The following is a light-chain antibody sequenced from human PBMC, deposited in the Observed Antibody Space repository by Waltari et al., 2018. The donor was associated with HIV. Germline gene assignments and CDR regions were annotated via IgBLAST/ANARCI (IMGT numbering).Light chain of an antibody. J-gene: IGKJ3*01. CDR1: PNINTY. CDR2: TAT. Sequence: DIQMTQSPSSLSASIGDRVTITCRASPNINTYLTWYQQKPGKAPRALIATATTLQSGVPSRFSGSGAGTDFTLTITDQQPEDFATYFYQHCYTSPTFGPGTTVDLK. CDR3: QHCYTSPT. V-gene: IGKV1-39*01.